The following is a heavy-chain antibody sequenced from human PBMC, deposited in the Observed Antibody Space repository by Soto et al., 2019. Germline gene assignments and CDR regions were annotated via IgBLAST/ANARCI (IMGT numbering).Heavy chain of an antibody. Sequence: LSLTCAASGFTVSSNYMSWVRQAPGKGLEWVSVIYSGGSTYYADSVKGRFTISRDNSKNTLYLQMNSLRAEDTAVYYCARDKRPKYGSGSYSDYWGQGTLVTVSS. V-gene: IGHV3-66*01. D-gene: IGHD3-10*01. CDR1: GFTVSSNY. CDR3: ARDKRPKYGSGSYSDY. CDR2: IYSGGST. J-gene: IGHJ4*02.